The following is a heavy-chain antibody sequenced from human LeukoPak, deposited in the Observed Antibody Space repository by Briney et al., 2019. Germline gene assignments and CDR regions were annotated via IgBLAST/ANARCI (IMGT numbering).Heavy chain of an antibody. CDR2: ISYDGSNK. CDR3: ARDSGGYYDSSGYYYLPYFDY. J-gene: IGHJ4*02. V-gene: IGHV3-30-3*01. Sequence: GGSLRLSCAASGFTFSSYAMHWVRQAPGKGLEWVAVISYDGSNKYYADSVKGRLTISRDNSKNTLYLQMNSLRAEDTAVYYCARDSGGYYDSSGYYYLPYFDYWGQGTLATVSS. D-gene: IGHD3-22*01. CDR1: GFTFSSYA.